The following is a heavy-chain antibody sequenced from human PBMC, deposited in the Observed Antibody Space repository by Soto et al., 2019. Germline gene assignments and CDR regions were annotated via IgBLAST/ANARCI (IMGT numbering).Heavy chain of an antibody. Sequence: SETLSLTCTVSGGSISSSSYYWGWIRQPPGKGLEWIGSIYYSGSTYYNPSLKSRVTISVDTSKNQFSLKLSSVTAADTAVYYCASRSPPRYCSGGSCYSTYYYGMDVWRQGTTVTVAS. CDR3: ASRSPPRYCSGGSCYSTYYYGMDV. CDR2: IYYSGST. J-gene: IGHJ6*02. CDR1: GGSISSSSYY. D-gene: IGHD2-15*01. V-gene: IGHV4-39*01.